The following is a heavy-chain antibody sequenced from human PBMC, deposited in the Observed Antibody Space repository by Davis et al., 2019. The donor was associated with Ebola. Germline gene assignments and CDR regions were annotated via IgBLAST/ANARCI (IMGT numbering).Heavy chain of an antibody. CDR3: AREGGRYYDSSGYVFDI. CDR1: GYRFTSSY. Sequence: ASVHVSCKASGYRFTSSYMHWVRQAPGQGLEWMGIINPITAGTSYEQIFQVRVNMTRDTSTSTVYMELSSLRSEDTAVYYCAREGGRYYDSSGYVFDIWGQGTMVKVSS. J-gene: IGHJ3*02. D-gene: IGHD3-22*01. V-gene: IGHV1-46*01. CDR2: INPITAGT.